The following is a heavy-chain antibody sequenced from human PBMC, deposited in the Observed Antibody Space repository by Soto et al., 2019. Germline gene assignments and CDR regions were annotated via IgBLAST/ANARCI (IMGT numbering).Heavy chain of an antibody. D-gene: IGHD3-10*01. CDR1: GGSISSYC. J-gene: IGHJ6*02. CDR3: AGSGSSPYYYYYGMGV. CDR2: IYYSGST. V-gene: IGHV4-59*01. Sequence: QVQLQESGPGLVKPSETLSLTCTVSGGSISSYCWSWIRQPPGKGLEWIGYIYYSGSTNYNPSLKSRVTISVDTSKNQFSLKLSSVTAADTAVYYCAGSGSSPYYYYYGMGVWGQGTTVTVSS.